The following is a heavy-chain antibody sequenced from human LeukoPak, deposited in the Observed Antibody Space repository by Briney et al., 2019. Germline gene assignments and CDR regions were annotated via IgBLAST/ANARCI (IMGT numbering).Heavy chain of an antibody. D-gene: IGHD2-21*02. Sequence: GGSLRLSCAASGFTFSSYAMHWVRQAPGKGLEWVAVISYDGSNKYYADSVKGRFTISRDNSKNTLYLQMNSLRAEDTAVYYCARGRYSGGSVVTAIPSDYWGQGTLVTVSS. CDR1: GFTFSSYA. CDR2: ISYDGSNK. J-gene: IGHJ4*02. V-gene: IGHV3-30-3*01. CDR3: ARGRYSGGSVVTAIPSDY.